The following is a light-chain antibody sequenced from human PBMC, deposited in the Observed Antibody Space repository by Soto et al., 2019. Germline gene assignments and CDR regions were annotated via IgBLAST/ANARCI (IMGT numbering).Light chain of an antibody. CDR2: DAS. J-gene: IGKJ1*01. CDR1: PSVSSY. V-gene: IGKV3-11*01. CDR3: QQHSNWPWT. Sequence: EIVLTQSPATLSLSPGEKATLSCRASPSVSSYLAWYQQKPGQAPRLLIYDASIMATGIPARFSGTGSETDFTLTITSLEPDDFAVYYCQQHSNWPWTFGQGTKVEIK.